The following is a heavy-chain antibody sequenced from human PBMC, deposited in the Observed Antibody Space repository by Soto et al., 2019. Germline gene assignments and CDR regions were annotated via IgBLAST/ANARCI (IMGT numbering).Heavy chain of an antibody. CDR3: ARDPIAVAGTLTYYGMDV. Sequence: GASVKVSCKASGYTFTGYYMHWVRQAPGQGLEWMGWINPNSGGTNYAQKFQGRVTMTRDTSISTAYMELSRLRSDDTAVYYCARDPIAVAGTLTYYGMDVWGQGTTVTVPS. CDR2: INPNSGGT. D-gene: IGHD6-19*01. CDR1: GYTFTGYY. J-gene: IGHJ6*02. V-gene: IGHV1-2*02.